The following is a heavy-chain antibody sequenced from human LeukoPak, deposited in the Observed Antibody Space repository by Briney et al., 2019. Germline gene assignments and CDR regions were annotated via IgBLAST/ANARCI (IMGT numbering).Heavy chain of an antibody. J-gene: IGHJ4*02. CDR3: ASSPPTYYYDSSGYSPRASRFDY. CDR1: GGGFSSFA. D-gene: IGHD3-22*01. Sequence: SVKVSCKTFGGGFSSFAITWVRQAPGQGLEWMGGIIPISGTTKYAQKFQGRVTITADESTSTAYMELSSLRSEDTAVYYCASSPPTYYYDSSGYSPRASRFDYWGQGTLVTVSS. CDR2: IIPISGTT. V-gene: IGHV1-69*13.